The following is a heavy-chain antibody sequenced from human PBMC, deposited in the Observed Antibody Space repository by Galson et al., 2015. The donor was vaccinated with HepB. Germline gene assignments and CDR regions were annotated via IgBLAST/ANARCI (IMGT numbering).Heavy chain of an antibody. V-gene: IGHV3-49*03. Sequence: SLRLSCAASGFTFGDYAMSWFRQAPGKGLEWVGFIRSKAYGGTTEYAASVKGRFTISRDDSKSIAYLQMNSLKTEDTAVYYCTRDGGEMATIQSPDYWGQGTLVTVSS. CDR1: GFTFGDYA. D-gene: IGHD5-24*01. CDR2: IRSKAYGGTT. CDR3: TRDGGEMATIQSPDY. J-gene: IGHJ4*02.